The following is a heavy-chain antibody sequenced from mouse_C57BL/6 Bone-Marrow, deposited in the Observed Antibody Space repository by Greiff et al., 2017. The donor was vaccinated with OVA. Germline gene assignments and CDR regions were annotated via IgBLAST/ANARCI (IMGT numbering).Heavy chain of an antibody. Sequence: VQLQQPGAELVKPGASVKLSCKASGYTFTSYWMQWVKQRPGQGLEWIGEIDPSDSYTNYNQKFKGKATLTVDTSSSTAYMQLSSLTSEDSAVYYCARRQLYWGQGTLVTVSA. CDR1: GYTFTSYW. V-gene: IGHV1-50*01. CDR3: ARRQLY. CDR2: IDPSDSYT. D-gene: IGHD3-2*01. J-gene: IGHJ3*01.